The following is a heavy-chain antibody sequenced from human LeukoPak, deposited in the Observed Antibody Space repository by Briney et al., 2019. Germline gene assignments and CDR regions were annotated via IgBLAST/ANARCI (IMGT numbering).Heavy chain of an antibody. V-gene: IGHV3-23*01. D-gene: IGHD2-2*01. Sequence: PGGPLRLSCAASGFTFSSYAMSWVRQAPGKGLEWVSAISGSGGSTYYADSVKGRFTISRDNSKNTLYLQMNSLRAEDTAVYYCAKASTLGYCSSTSCFNWFDPWGQGTLVTVSS. CDR1: GFTFSSYA. CDR3: AKASTLGYCSSTSCFNWFDP. J-gene: IGHJ5*02. CDR2: ISGSGGST.